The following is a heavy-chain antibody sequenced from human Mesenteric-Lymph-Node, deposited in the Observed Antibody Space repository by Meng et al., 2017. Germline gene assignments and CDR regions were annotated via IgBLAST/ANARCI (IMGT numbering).Heavy chain of an antibody. Sequence: GESLKISCAASGFIFSRNYMNWVRQAPGKGLEWLSHISANGNTIFYADSAMGRFTISRDNAKNSLSLLMNSLRAEDTATYYCTGSVWFKFDFWGQGTLVTVSS. CDR3: TGSVWFKFDF. J-gene: IGHJ5*01. CDR2: ISANGNTI. D-gene: IGHD6-19*01. CDR1: GFIFSRNY. V-gene: IGHV3-48*03.